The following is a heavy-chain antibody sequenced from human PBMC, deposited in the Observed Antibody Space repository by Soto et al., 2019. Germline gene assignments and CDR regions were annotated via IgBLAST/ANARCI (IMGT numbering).Heavy chain of an antibody. CDR1: GYTFTGYY. Sequence: GASVKVSCKASGYTFTGYYMHWVRQAPGQGLEWMGWINPNSGGTNYAQKFQGWVTMTRDTSISTAYMELSRLRSDDTAVYYCARVTHGGYSSSWYLRDGDEKGENHQYYFDYWGQGTLVTVSS. D-gene: IGHD6-13*01. CDR2: INPNSGGT. CDR3: ARVTHGGYSSSWYLRDGDEKGENHQYYFDY. J-gene: IGHJ4*02. V-gene: IGHV1-2*04.